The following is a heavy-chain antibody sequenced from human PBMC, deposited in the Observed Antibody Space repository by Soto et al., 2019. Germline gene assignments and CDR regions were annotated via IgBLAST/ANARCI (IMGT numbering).Heavy chain of an antibody. CDR3: AKDRSQLTGITAFDY. D-gene: IGHD2-2*01. Sequence: GGSPRLSCAASGFTFSSYAMSWVRQAPGKGLEWVSAISGSGGSTYYADSVKGRFTISRDNSKNTLYLQMNGLRAEDTAVYYCAKDRSQLTGITAFDYWGQGTLVTV. CDR1: GFTFSSYA. V-gene: IGHV3-23*01. J-gene: IGHJ4*02. CDR2: ISGSGGST.